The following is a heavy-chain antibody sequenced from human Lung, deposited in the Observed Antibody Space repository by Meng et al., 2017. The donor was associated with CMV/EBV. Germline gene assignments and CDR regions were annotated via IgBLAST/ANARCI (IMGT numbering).Heavy chain of an antibody. CDR1: GFIVSSTY. D-gene: IGHD6-13*01. J-gene: IGHJ5*02. Sequence: GGSLRLXCEASGFIVSSTYMSWVRQAPGKALEWVSVIYSGGTTFKANSVKGRFTISRDNSKTTLYLQMNSLRAEDTPVYYCAKDQSSWYGTGDDNWFDPWGQGTXVTVSS. CDR2: IYSGGTT. CDR3: AKDQSSWYGTGDDNWFDP. V-gene: IGHV3-53*01.